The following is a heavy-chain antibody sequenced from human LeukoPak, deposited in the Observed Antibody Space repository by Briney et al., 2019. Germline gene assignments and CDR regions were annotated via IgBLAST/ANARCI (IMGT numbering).Heavy chain of an antibody. CDR2: ISGSGGST. V-gene: IGHV3-23*01. CDR3: AKVRSSGWYYFDY. Sequence: GGSLRLSCAASGFTFSSYAMSWVRQAPGKGLEWGSAISGSGGSTYYADSVKGRFTISRDNSKNTLYLQMNSLRAEDTAVYYCAKVRSSGWYYFDYWGQGTLVTVSS. CDR1: GFTFSSYA. J-gene: IGHJ4*02. D-gene: IGHD6-19*01.